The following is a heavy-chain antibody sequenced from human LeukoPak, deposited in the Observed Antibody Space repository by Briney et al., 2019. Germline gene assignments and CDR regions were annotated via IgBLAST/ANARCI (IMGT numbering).Heavy chain of an antibody. Sequence: PGGSLRLSCAASGFPLSSYAMSWIRQAPGKGLEWVSYISSSGSTIYYADSVKGRFTISRDNAKNSLYLQMNSLRAEDTAVYYCARVGQYYDILTGYFPGYYFDYWGQGTLVTVSS. J-gene: IGHJ4*02. D-gene: IGHD3-9*01. V-gene: IGHV3-11*04. CDR3: ARVGQYYDILTGYFPGYYFDY. CDR2: ISSSGSTI. CDR1: GFPLSSYA.